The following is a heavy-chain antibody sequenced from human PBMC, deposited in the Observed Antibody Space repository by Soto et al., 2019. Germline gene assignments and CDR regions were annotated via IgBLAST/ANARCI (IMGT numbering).Heavy chain of an antibody. J-gene: IGHJ4*02. V-gene: IGHV1-69*13. CDR3: ASASSTSWLYYFDY. D-gene: IGHD2-2*01. CDR2: IMPLFGKP. CDR1: GVSFSGYA. Sequence: ASVKVSGKASGVSFSGYAFSWVRQAPGQGLEWMGGIMPLFGKPDYAQKFQGRVTITADESTSTTYMELSSLRSEDTALYFCASASSTSWLYYFDYWGQGTRVTVSS.